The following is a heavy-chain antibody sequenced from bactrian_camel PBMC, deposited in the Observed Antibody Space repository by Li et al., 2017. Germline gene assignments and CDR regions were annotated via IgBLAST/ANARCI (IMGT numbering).Heavy chain of an antibody. CDR3: AMGMSYYRDQVIRAPDFDY. V-gene: IGHV3S53*01. D-gene: IGHD4*01. J-gene: IGHJ6*01. CDR2: IVADGST. Sequence: QLVESGGGSVQAGGSLRLSCAASGYSGSSASMGWLRQAPGKEREGVAGIVADGSTTYADSVKGRFTVSLDNAKTTVYLQMNSLTPDDSAMYYYAMGMSYYRDQVIRAPDFDYWGQGTQVTVS. CDR1: GYSGSSAS.